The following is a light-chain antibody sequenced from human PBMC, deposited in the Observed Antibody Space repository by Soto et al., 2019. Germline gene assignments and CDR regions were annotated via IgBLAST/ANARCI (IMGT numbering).Light chain of an antibody. CDR1: TSNIGNNP. Sequence: QSVLTQSPSVSGTPGQRVTMSCSGSTSNIGNNPVNWYQQSPGTAPKLLMYDNDQRPSGVADRFSGSKSGTSASLAISGLQSEDENEYYCATWDDTVSGYVFGTGTKLTVL. CDR3: ATWDDTVSGYV. V-gene: IGLV1-44*01. CDR2: DND. J-gene: IGLJ1*01.